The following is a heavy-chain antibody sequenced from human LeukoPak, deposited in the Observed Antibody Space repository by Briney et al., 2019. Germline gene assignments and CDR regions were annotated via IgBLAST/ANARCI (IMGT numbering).Heavy chain of an antibody. CDR3: ARAGGSTVSHSDY. J-gene: IGHJ4*02. CDR2: ISSSTSYI. CDR1: GFTFSSYS. Sequence: GGSLRLSCAASGFTFSSYSMNWIRQAPGKGLEWVSSISSSTSYIYYVDSVKGRFTISKDNAKNSLYLQMNSLRAEDTAVYYCARAGGSTVSHSDYWGQGTLVTVSS. V-gene: IGHV3-21*01. D-gene: IGHD4-17*01.